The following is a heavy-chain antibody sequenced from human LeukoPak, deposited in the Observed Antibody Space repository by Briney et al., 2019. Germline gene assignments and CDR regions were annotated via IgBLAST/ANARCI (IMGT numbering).Heavy chain of an antibody. D-gene: IGHD6-19*01. CDR1: GFTFSNYW. V-gene: IGHV3-74*01. CDR2: INSDMSGT. J-gene: IGHJ4*02. CDR3: ARDIAVAGNYFDY. Sequence: GGSLRLSCAASGFTFSNYWLHWVRQAPGKGLVWVSRINSDMSGTNYADSVKGRSTISRDNAKNTLYLQMNSLRAEDTAVYYCARDIAVAGNYFDYWGQGTLVTVSS.